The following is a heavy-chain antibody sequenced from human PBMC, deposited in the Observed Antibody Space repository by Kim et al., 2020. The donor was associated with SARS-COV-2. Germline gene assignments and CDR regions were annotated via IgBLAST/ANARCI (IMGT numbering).Heavy chain of an antibody. Sequence: GGSLRLSCAASGFTFNSYTMNWVRQPPGKGLEWVSYINVGGSTIYYADSVRGRFVISRDDAKNSLYLQMNGLTVADTGVYYCARGPLVGWERLESWGQGTLVTVSS. J-gene: IGHJ4*02. V-gene: IGHV3-48*03. CDR1: GFTFNSYT. CDR3: ARGPLVGWERLES. D-gene: IGHD1-1*01. CDR2: INVGGSTI.